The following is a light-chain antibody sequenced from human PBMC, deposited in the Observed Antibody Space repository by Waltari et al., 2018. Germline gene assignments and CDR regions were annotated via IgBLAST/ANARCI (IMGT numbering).Light chain of an antibody. J-gene: IGKJ1*01. Sequence: EIVMTQSPATLSVSPGERATLTCRASQSVSNNLAWYQQKPGQAPRLLIYGASTMDTGIPARFSGSGSGTEFTLTISSMQSEDFAVYYCQQYNNWPKTFGQGTKVEIK. CDR2: GAS. CDR3: QQYNNWPKT. CDR1: QSVSNN. V-gene: IGKV3-15*01.